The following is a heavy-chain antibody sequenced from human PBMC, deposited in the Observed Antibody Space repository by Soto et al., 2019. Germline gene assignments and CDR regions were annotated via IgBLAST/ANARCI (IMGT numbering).Heavy chain of an antibody. CDR2: ITGSGGNT. Sequence: GGSLRLSCAASGFTFSSYAMTWVRQAPGKGLEWVSDITGSGGNTYYADSVKGRFTISRDNAKNSLYLQMNSLRAEDTAVYYCARGPYYDFWSGAPSYFDYWGQGTLVTVSS. CDR1: GFTFSSYA. D-gene: IGHD3-3*01. V-gene: IGHV3-23*01. CDR3: ARGPYYDFWSGAPSYFDY. J-gene: IGHJ4*02.